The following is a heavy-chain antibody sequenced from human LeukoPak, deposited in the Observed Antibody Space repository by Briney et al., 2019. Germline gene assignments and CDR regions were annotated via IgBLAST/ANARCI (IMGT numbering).Heavy chain of an antibody. J-gene: IGHJ4*02. V-gene: IGHV3-48*01. CDR3: ARRGDYMAFEY. CDR2: ISIISSTM. D-gene: IGHD3-16*01. CDR1: GFTFSSYG. Sequence: PGGSLRLPCAASGFTFSSYGMNWVRQAPGKGLEWVSYISIISSTMYYADSVKGRFTISRDNAKNSLYLQMNSLRAEDTAVYYCARRGDYMAFEYWGQGTLVTVSS.